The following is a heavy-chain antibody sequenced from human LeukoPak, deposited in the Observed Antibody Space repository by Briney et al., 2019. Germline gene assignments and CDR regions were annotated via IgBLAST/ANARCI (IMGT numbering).Heavy chain of an antibody. CDR3: ARDFFAFGGVIALLDY. D-gene: IGHD3-16*02. Sequence: PGGSLRLSCAASRFTFSSYWMSWVRQAPGKGLEWVANIKQDGSEKYYVDSVKGRFTISRDNAKKSLYLQMNSLRDEDTAVYYCARDFFAFGGVIALLDYWGQGTLVTVSS. CDR1: RFTFSSYW. CDR2: IKQDGSEK. J-gene: IGHJ4*02. V-gene: IGHV3-7*01.